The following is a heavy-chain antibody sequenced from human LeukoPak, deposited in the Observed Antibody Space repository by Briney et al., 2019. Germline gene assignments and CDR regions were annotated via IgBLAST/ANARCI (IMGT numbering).Heavy chain of an antibody. D-gene: IGHD1-14*01. J-gene: IGHJ4*02. Sequence: PVGSLRLSCTVSGIRFNDYWMSWVRQAPGKGLEWVANIKEDGGEMYYVDSVKGRFIISRDNAKNSVYLQMNILRVEDTAVYYCASGMIEFDYWGQGTLVTVSS. V-gene: IGHV3-7*01. CDR3: ASGMIEFDY. CDR2: IKEDGGEM. CDR1: GIRFNDYW.